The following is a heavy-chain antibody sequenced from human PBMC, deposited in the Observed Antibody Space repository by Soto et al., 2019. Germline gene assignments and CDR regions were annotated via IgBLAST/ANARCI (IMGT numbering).Heavy chain of an antibody. CDR2: IGDSAGDT. Sequence: GGSLRLSCAASGFTFSNAWMSWVRQAPGKGLEWVSGIGDSAGDTYYADSVKGRFTISRDSSENTLILQMNSLRVEDTAVYFCAKEVIRHFDFQSWGQGALVTVSS. J-gene: IGHJ1*01. CDR3: AKEVIRHFDFQS. V-gene: IGHV3-23*01. CDR1: GFTFSNAW. D-gene: IGHD3-3*02.